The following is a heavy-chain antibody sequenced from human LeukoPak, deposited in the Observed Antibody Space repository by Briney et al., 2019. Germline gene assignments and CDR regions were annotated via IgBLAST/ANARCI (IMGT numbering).Heavy chain of an antibody. Sequence: PGGSLRLSCAASGFIFSSYSMKWVRQAPGKGLEWVSSISSRSSYIYYADSVKGRFTISRDNAKNSLYLQMNSLRAEDTAVYYCARDLRDGIAVAGSWGQGTLVTVSS. D-gene: IGHD6-19*01. CDR1: GFIFSSYS. J-gene: IGHJ4*02. V-gene: IGHV3-21*01. CDR2: ISSRSSYI. CDR3: ARDLRDGIAVAGS.